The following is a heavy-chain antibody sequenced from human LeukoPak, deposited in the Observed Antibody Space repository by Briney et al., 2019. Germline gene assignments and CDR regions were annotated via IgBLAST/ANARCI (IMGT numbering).Heavy chain of an antibody. J-gene: IGHJ4*02. V-gene: IGHV3-23*01. D-gene: IGHD6-19*01. CDR1: GFTFSSYA. CDR2: ISGSGGST. CDR3: AKSGWLVYYFDY. Sequence: GGSLRLSCAASGFTFSSYAMSWVRQAPGKGLEWVSAISGSGGSTYYADSVKGRFTISRDNSKNTLYLQMNSLRAEDTAVYYFAKSGWLVYYFDYWGQGTLVTVSS.